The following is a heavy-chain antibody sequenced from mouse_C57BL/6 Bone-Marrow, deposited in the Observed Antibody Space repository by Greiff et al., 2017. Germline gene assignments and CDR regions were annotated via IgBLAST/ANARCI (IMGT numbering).Heavy chain of an antibody. J-gene: IGHJ1*03. D-gene: IGHD1-1*01. CDR2: IYPRDGST. V-gene: IGHV1-85*01. CDR1: GYTFTSYD. CDR3: SRLEFDGSSGDWYFDV. Sequence: QVQLKESGPELVKPGASVKLSCKASGYTFTSYDINWVKQRPGQGLAWIGWIYPRDGSTKYNEQFKGKATLTVDTSSSTAYMALHSLTSEDSAVYFCSRLEFDGSSGDWYFDVWGTGTTVTVSS.